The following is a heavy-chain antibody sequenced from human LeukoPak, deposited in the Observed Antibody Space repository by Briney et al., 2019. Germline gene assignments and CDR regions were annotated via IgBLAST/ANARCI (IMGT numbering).Heavy chain of an antibody. J-gene: IGHJ6*03. CDR1: GYIFTSYD. V-gene: IGHV1-8*01. Sequence: ASVKVSCKASGYIFTSYDINWVRQATGQGLEWMGWMNPKSGNTGYAQKFQGRVTMTRDTSISTVYMELSSLRSEDTAVYYCARHTLNYYYYMDVWGKGTTVTISS. CDR3: ARHTLNYYYYMDV. CDR2: MNPKSGNT.